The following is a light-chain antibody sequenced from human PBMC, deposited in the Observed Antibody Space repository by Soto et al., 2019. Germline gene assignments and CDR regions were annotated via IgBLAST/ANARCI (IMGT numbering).Light chain of an antibody. J-gene: IGKJ2*02. Sequence: EIVLTQSPATLSLSPGERATLSCRASQSVSSYLAWYQQKPGQAPRLLIYDASNRAAGIPDRFSGSGSGTDFTLPVSRVERGDFGVGYCQQRGNWPRTVGQGTKREIK. V-gene: IGKV3-11*01. CDR1: QSVSSY. CDR3: QQRGNWPRT. CDR2: DAS.